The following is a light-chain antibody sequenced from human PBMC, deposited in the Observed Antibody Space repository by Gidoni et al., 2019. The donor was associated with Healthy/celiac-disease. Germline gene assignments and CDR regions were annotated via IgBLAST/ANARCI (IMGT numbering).Light chain of an antibody. CDR2: EVS. CDR1: SSDVGSYNL. V-gene: IGLV2-23*02. CDR3: CSYAGSSPYV. J-gene: IGLJ1*01. Sequence: QSALTQPASVSGSPGQSITISCTGTSSDVGSYNLVSWYQQHPGKGPKLMIYEVSKRPSGVSNRFSGSKSGNTASLTISGLQAEDEADYYCCSYAGSSPYVFGTGTKVTVL.